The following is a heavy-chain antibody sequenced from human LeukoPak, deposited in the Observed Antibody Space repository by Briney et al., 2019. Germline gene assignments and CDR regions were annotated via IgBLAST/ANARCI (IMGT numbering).Heavy chain of an antibody. D-gene: IGHD2-2*01. CDR3: ARGWYCSSTSCYPEDYYYYMDV. J-gene: IGHJ6*03. CDR1: GGSISSYY. V-gene: IGHV4-59*01. CDR2: IYDSGST. Sequence: SETLSLTCTVSGGSISSYYWSWIRQPPGKGLEWIGYIYDSGSTNYNPSLKSRVTISVDTSKNQFSLKLSSVTAADTAVYYCARGWYCSSTSCYPEDYYYYMDVWGKGTTVTVSS.